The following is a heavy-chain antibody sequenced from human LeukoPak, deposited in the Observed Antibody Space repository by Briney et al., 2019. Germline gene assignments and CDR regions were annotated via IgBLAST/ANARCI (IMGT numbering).Heavy chain of an antibody. CDR2: ISGSGGST. CDR1: GFTFSSYA. CDR3: AKQTYDYVWGSYHYYFDY. D-gene: IGHD3-16*02. Sequence: PGGSLRLSCAASGFTFSSYAMSWVRQAPGKGLERVSAISGSGGSTYYADSVKGRFTISRDNSKNTLYLQMNSLRAEDTAVYYCAKQTYDYVWGSYHYYFDYWGQGTLVTVSS. J-gene: IGHJ4*02. V-gene: IGHV3-23*01.